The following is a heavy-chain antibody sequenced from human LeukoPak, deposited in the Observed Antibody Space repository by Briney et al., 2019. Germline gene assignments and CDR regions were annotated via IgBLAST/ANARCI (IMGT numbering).Heavy chain of an antibody. CDR1: GFTFRSYA. D-gene: IGHD3-10*01. CDR2: ISYDGSNK. CDR3: ARGLWFGELFSLGY. V-gene: IGHV3-30-3*01. Sequence: GGSLRLSCAASGFTFRSYAMHWVRQAPGKGLEWVAVISYDGSNKYYADSVKGRFTISRDNSKNTLYLQMNSLRAEDTAVYYCARGLWFGELFSLGYWGQGTLVTVSS. J-gene: IGHJ4*02.